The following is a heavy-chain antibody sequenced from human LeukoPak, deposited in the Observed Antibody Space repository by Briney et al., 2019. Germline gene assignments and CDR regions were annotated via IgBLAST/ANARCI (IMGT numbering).Heavy chain of an antibody. CDR2: IKQDGSEK. CDR3: ARDGNREDYAFDI. CDR1: GFTLSMHW. Sequence: GGSLRLSCAASGFTLSMHWMTWIRQAPGKGLEWVANIKQDGSEKQYVDSVRGRFTISRDNAKNSLYLQMNSLRAEDTAVYYCARDGNREDYAFDIWGQGTMVTVSS. J-gene: IGHJ3*02. V-gene: IGHV3-7*01. D-gene: IGHD1-14*01.